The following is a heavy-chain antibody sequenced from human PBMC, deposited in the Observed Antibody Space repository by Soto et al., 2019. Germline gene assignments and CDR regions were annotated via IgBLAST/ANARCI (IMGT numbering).Heavy chain of an antibody. Sequence: TSETLSLTCTVSGGSISSYYWSWIRQPPGKGLEWIGYIYYSGSTNYNPSLKSRVTISVDTSKNQFSLKLSSVTAADTAVYYCARVISVYCSGGSCLSGAYNWFDPWGQGTLVTVSS. J-gene: IGHJ5*02. CDR1: GGSISSYY. V-gene: IGHV4-59*01. CDR3: ARVISVYCSGGSCLSGAYNWFDP. D-gene: IGHD2-15*01. CDR2: IYYSGST.